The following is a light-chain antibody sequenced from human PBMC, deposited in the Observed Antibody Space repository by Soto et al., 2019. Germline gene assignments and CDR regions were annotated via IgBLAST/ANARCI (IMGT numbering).Light chain of an antibody. CDR2: DAS. CDR1: RSVSSY. CDR3: QHRSDWAPRLS. Sequence: EIVLTQSPATLSLSPGERATLSCGASRSVSSYLAWYQQKPDQAPRLLIYDASYRATGIPARFSGSGSGTDFTLTSSGLEPEDFAVYYCQHRSDWAPRLSFGGGTNVEIK. V-gene: IGKV3-11*01. J-gene: IGKJ4*01.